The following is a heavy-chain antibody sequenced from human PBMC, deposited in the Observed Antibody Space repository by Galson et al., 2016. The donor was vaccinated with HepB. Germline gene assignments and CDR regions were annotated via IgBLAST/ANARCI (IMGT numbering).Heavy chain of an antibody. J-gene: IGHJ3*02. CDR3: ARGEFRLVRLRVFDI. CDR2: INHRGST. Sequence: LTCAVYGGSFSGYYWSWIRQSPGKGLEWIGEINHRGSTNYNPSLKSRLTISVDTSKNQISLKLSFVTAADTAVYYCARGEFRLVRLRVFDIWGQGTMVTVPS. D-gene: IGHD3-16*01. V-gene: IGHV4-34*01. CDR1: GGSFSGYY.